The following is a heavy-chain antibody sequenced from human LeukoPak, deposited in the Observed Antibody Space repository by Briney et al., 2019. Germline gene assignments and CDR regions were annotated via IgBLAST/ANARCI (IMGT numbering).Heavy chain of an antibody. V-gene: IGHV4-39*07. Sequence: SETLSLTCTVSGGSISSSGYYWGWIRQPPGKGLEWIGSIYYSGSTYYNPSLKSRVTISVDTSKNQFSLKLSSVTAADTAVYYCARDIEVATGTVDYWGQGTLVTVSS. J-gene: IGHJ4*02. D-gene: IGHD5-12*01. CDR1: GGSISSSGYY. CDR3: ARDIEVATGTVDY. CDR2: IYYSGST.